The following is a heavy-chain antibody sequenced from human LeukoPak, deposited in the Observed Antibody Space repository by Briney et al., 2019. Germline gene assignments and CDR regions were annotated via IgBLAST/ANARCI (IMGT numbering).Heavy chain of an antibody. CDR2: INHSGST. D-gene: IGHD4-17*01. V-gene: IGHV4-34*01. Sequence: PSETLSLTCAVYGGSFSGYYWSWIRQPPGKGLEWIGEINHSGSTNYNPSLKSRVTMSVDTSKNQFSLKLSSVTAADTAVYYCARLLTTVRVFDYWGQGTLVTVSS. CDR3: ARLLTTVRVFDY. J-gene: IGHJ4*02. CDR1: GGSFSGYY.